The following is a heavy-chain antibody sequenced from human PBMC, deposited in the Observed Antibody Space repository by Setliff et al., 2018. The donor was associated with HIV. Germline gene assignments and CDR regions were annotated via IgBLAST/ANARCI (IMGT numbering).Heavy chain of an antibody. J-gene: IGHJ4*02. Sequence: SLRLSCAASGFSISGHWMAWVRQGPDKGLEWVANIKPDATTKNYGDSVKGRFAISRENAQNSLSLQMNGLTDEDTAVYYCARWVYDSGSGYFIDYWGQGTLVTVSS. CDR3: ARWVYDSGSGYFIDY. V-gene: IGHV3-7*03. D-gene: IGHD5-12*01. CDR1: GFSISGHW. CDR2: IKPDATTK.